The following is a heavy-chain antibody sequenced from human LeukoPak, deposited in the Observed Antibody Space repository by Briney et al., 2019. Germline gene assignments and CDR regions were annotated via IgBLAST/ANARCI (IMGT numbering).Heavy chain of an antibody. Sequence: GGSLRLSCAASGFTFSNYWMHWVRQAPGKGLVWVSRIKSDGSSTAYADSVKGRFTISRDNAKNMVYLQMNSLRAEDTAVYYCATTYDSSGCDWGQGTLVTVSS. D-gene: IGHD3-22*01. CDR2: IKSDGSST. J-gene: IGHJ4*02. CDR1: GFTFSNYW. CDR3: ATTYDSSGCD. V-gene: IGHV3-74*01.